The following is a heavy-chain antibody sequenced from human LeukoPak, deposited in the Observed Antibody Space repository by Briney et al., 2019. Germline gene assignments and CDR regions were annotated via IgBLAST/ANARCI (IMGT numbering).Heavy chain of an antibody. CDR2: IYYSGST. CDR1: GGSISSHY. D-gene: IGHD6-13*01. V-gene: IGHV4-59*08. Sequence: KSSETLSLTCTVSGGSISSHYWSWIRQPPGKGLKWIGYIYYSGSTHYNTSLKSRVTISADPSKNQFSLKVSSVTAGDTGVYYCATTIIAAAGTTGGYYFDNWGQGTLVTVSS. J-gene: IGHJ4*02. CDR3: ATTIIAAAGTTGGYYFDN.